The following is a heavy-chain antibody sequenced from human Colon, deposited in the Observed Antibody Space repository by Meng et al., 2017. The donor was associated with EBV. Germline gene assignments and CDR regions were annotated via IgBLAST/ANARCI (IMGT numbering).Heavy chain of an antibody. CDR3: ARVRVIPAAVGFDY. D-gene: IGHD2-2*01. CDR1: GGSISTSDW. V-gene: IGHV4-4*02. J-gene: IGHJ4*02. Sequence: QRQRQESGPGLVEPSGTLSLTCAVSGGSISTSDWWSWVRQPPGKGLEWIGEIYRGGGTNYNPSFKSRVTISVDTSNNHFSLKLSYVTAADTAVYYCARVRVIPAAVGFDYWGQGTLVTVSS. CDR2: IYRGGGT.